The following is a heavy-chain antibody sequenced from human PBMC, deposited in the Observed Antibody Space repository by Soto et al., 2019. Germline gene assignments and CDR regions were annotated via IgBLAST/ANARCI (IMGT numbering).Heavy chain of an antibody. Sequence: SVXXXXXASGYSXTRYXIAXXXQXPGQGLEWMGWINTYNGNTNYAQNLQGRVTLTTDTSTSTAYMELTSLRSDDTATYYCARETSAPGTFREDASDIWGQGTLVTVSS. CDR3: ARETSAPGTFREDASDI. CDR2: INTYNGNT. CDR1: GYSXTRYX. V-gene: IGHV1-18*01. J-gene: IGHJ3*02. D-gene: IGHD6-13*01.